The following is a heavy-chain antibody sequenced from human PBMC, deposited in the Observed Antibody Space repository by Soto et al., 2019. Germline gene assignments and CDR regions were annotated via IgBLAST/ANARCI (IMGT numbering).Heavy chain of an antibody. CDR1: GGSISSSYW. Sequence: QVQLQESGPGLVKPSGTLSLTCAVSGGSISSSYWWSWVRQPPGKGLEWIGEIYHSGSTNYNTSLKSRVTISVDKSKNQLSLKVTSVTAADTAVYYCARVSGSYYYGMDVWGQGTTVTVSS. V-gene: IGHV4-4*02. J-gene: IGHJ6*02. CDR3: ARVSGSYYYGMDV. CDR2: IYHSGST.